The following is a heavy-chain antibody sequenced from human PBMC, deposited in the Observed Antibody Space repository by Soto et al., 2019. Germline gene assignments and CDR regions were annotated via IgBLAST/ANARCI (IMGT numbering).Heavy chain of an antibody. CDR3: ARGGYCSGGSCYSIWQFSAKRNWFDP. V-gene: IGHV4-34*01. CDR2: INHSGST. CDR1: GGSFSGYY. Sequence: QVQLQQWGAGLLKPSETLSLTCAVYGGSFSGYYWSWIRQPPGKGLEWIGEINHSGSTNYNPSLKSRVTISVDTSKNQFSLKLSSVTAADTAVYYCARGGYCSGGSCYSIWQFSAKRNWFDPWGQGTLVTVSS. D-gene: IGHD2-15*01. J-gene: IGHJ5*02.